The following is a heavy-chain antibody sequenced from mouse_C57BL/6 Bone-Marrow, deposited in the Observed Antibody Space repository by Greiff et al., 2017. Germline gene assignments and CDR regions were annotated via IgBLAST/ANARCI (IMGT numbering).Heavy chain of an antibody. J-gene: IGHJ1*03. CDR2: ISYDGSN. CDR3: AREDGNYARYFDG. V-gene: IGHV3-6*01. D-gene: IGHD2-1*01. CDR1: GYSITSGYY. Sequence: DVKLQESGPGLVKPSQSLSLTCSVTGYSITSGYYWNWIRQFPGNKLEWMGYISYDGSNNYNPSLKNRISITRDPSKNQSFLKLNSVTTEATATYYCAREDGNYARYFDGWGTGTTVTVAS.